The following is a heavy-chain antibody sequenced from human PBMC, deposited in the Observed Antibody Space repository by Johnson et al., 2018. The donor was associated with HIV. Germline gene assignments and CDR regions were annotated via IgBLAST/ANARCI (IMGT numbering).Heavy chain of an antibody. CDR1: GFTFSSYA. D-gene: IGHD1-26*01. V-gene: IGHV3-23*04. CDR2: ISGSGGST. CDR3: AKDRGWELLTTDAFDI. Sequence: QLVESGGGLVQPGRSLRLSCTASGFTFSSYAMSWVRQAPGKGLEWVSAISGSGGSTYYADSVKGRFTISRDNSKNTLYLQMNSLRAEDTAVYYCAKDRGWELLTTDAFDIWGQGTMVTVSS. J-gene: IGHJ3*02.